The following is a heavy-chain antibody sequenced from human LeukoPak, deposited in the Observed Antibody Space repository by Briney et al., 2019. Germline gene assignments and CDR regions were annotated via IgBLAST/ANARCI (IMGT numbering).Heavy chain of an antibody. CDR2: ISGSSGST. CDR1: GFTFSSYA. CDR3: AKSPYYYDSSGLNWFDP. J-gene: IGHJ5*02. D-gene: IGHD3-22*01. V-gene: IGHV3-23*01. Sequence: GGSLRLSCAASGFTFSSYAMSWVRQAPGKGLEWVSAISGSSGSTYYADSVKGRFTISRDNSKNTLYLQMNSLRAEDTAVYYCAKSPYYYDSSGLNWFDPWGQGTLVTVSS.